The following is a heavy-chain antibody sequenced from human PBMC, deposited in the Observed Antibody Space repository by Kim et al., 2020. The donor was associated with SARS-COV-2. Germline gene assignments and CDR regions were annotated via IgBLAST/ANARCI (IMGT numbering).Heavy chain of an antibody. CDR3: ARDFGVLYSRFFCSGSSCPREYNWFDP. J-gene: IGHJ5*02. Sequence: ASVKVSCKASGYTFTSYAMNWVRQAPGQGLEWMGWINTNTGNPTYAQGFTGRFVFSLDTSVSTAYLQISSLKAEDTAVYYCARDFGVLYSRFFCSGSSCPREYNWFDPWGQGTLVTVSS. CDR2: INTNTGNP. CDR1: GYTFTSYA. D-gene: IGHD6-13*01. V-gene: IGHV7-4-1*02.